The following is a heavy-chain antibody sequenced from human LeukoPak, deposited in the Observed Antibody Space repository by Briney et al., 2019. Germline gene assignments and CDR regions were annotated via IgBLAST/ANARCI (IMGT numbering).Heavy chain of an antibody. J-gene: IGHJ4*02. Sequence: SSETLSLTCAVYGGSFSGYYWSWIRQPPGKGLEWIGEINHSGSTNYNPSLKSRVTISVDTSKNQFSLKLSSVTAADTAVYYCARAPKVSYDFWSGYSRAGFDYWGQGTLVTVSS. CDR2: INHSGST. CDR1: GGSFSGYY. CDR3: ARAPKVSYDFWSGYSRAGFDY. D-gene: IGHD3-3*01. V-gene: IGHV4-34*01.